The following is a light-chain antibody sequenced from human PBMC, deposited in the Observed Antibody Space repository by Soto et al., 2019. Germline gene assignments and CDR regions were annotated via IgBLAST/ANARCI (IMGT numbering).Light chain of an antibody. V-gene: IGKV1-9*01. Sequence: DIQLTQSPSFLSASVGDRVTITCRASQGIREFLDWYQQKPGQPPKLLIYAASTLQTGVPTRFSGIASGTAFTLIISNLQPADFATYYCQQFNVYPLTFGGGTKVEIK. J-gene: IGKJ4*01. CDR1: QGIREF. CDR3: QQFNVYPLT. CDR2: AAS.